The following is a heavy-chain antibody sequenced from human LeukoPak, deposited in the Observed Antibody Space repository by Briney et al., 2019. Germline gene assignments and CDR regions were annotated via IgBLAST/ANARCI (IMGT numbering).Heavy chain of an antibody. V-gene: IGHV1-24*01. D-gene: IGHD6-6*01. Sequence: ASVKVSCKVSGYTLTELSMHWVRQAPGKGLEWMGGFDPEDGETIYAQKFQGRVTMTEDTSTDTAYMELSSLRSEDTAVYYCATGPLDSSSSREYFDYWGQGTLVTVSS. CDR1: GYTLTELS. J-gene: IGHJ4*02. CDR2: FDPEDGET. CDR3: ATGPLDSSSSREYFDY.